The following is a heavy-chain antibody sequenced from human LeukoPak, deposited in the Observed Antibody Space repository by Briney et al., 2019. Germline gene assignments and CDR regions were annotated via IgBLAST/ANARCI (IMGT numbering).Heavy chain of an antibody. CDR1: GYTFTGYY. D-gene: IGHD5-12*01. CDR2: INPNSGGT. V-gene: IGHV1-2*06. J-gene: IGHJ5*02. Sequence: ASVKVSCKASGYTFTGYYMHWVRQAPGQGLEWMGRINPNSGGTNYAQKSQGRVTMTRDTSISTAYMELSRLRSDDTAVYYCARVARGIGVATIRWFDPWGQGTLVTVSS. CDR3: ARVARGIGVATIRWFDP.